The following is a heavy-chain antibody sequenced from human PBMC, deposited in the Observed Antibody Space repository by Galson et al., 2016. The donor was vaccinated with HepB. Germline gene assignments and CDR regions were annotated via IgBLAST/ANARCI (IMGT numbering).Heavy chain of an antibody. CDR3: LSGWYFDT. J-gene: IGHJ4*02. CDR1: GDSVSSTSAA. CDR2: TYYRSKWYN. V-gene: IGHV6-1*01. Sequence: CAISGDSVSSTSAAWNWVRQSPSRGLEWLGRTYYRSKWYNDYAASVRSRITINPDTSRNKFSLQLNSVPHEDTAVYSWLSGWYFDTWGQGTLVTVAS. D-gene: IGHD6-25*01.